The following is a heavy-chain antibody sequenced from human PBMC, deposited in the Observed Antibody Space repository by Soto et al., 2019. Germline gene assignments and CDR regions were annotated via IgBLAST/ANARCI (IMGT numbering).Heavy chain of an antibody. CDR2: TSYDGSNK. D-gene: IGHD3-16*01. J-gene: IGHJ4*02. CDR3: ARGGDVLDY. V-gene: IGHV3-30*03. Sequence: QVQLVESGGGVVRPGKSLTLSCTGSGFAFGGYGIHWVRQTPGKGLEWLAMTSYDGSNKYLADSVKGRFTVSRDMSRTLVFLQFDNLRLEDTAVYYGARGGDVLDYWGRGTLVTVSS. CDR1: GFAFGGYG.